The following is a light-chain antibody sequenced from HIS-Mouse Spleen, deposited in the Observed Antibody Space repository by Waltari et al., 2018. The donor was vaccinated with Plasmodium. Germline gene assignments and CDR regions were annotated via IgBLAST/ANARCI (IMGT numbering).Light chain of an antibody. CDR3: GTWDSSLSAGVV. CDR1: SSNLGNNY. Sequence: QSVLTQPPSVSAPPAQTVTISCSGSSSNLGNNYVSWYQQLPGTAPKPLIYGNNKRPSGLPDRFSGSKSGTSATLGITGLQTGDEADYYCGTWDSSLSAGVVFGGGTKLTVL. V-gene: IGLV1-51*01. J-gene: IGLJ2*01. CDR2: GNN.